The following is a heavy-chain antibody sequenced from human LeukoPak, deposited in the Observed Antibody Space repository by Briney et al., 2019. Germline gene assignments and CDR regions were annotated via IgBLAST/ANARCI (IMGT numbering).Heavy chain of an antibody. V-gene: IGHV3-30*18. D-gene: IGHD1-26*01. CDR2: ISYDRSNK. Sequence: GGSLRLSCAASGFTFSSYGMHWVRQAPGKGLEWVAVISYDRSNKYYADSVKGRFTISRDNSKNTLYLQMNSLRAEDTAVYYCAKSDLSWSGSSTPFDYWGQGTLVTVSS. J-gene: IGHJ4*02. CDR1: GFTFSSYG. CDR3: AKSDLSWSGSSTPFDY.